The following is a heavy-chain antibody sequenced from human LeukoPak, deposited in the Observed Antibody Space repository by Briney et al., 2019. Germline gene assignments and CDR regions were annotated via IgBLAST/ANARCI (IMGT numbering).Heavy chain of an antibody. CDR2: MFHSGNI. Sequence: SETLSLTCTVSGYSIRSAYYWGWVRQPPGKGLQWIGSMFHSGNIYYNPSLKSRVTISVDMSKSQLSLKLSSVTAADTAVYYCARARAVAVTFDIWGQGTMVTVSS. V-gene: IGHV4-38-2*02. J-gene: IGHJ3*02. D-gene: IGHD6-19*01. CDR1: GYSIRSAYY. CDR3: ARARAVAVTFDI.